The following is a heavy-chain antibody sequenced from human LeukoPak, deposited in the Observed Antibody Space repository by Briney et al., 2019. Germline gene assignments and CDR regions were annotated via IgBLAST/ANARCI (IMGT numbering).Heavy chain of an antibody. J-gene: IGHJ4*02. CDR1: GFTFSSHG. V-gene: IGHV3-33*01. Sequence: GGSLRLSCAASGFTFSSHGMHWVRQAPGKGLEWVALIWFDGSNKYYADSVKGRFTISRDNSKNTLYVQMNSLRAEDTAVYYCARLVGTAMIDSWGQGTLVTVPS. CDR3: ARLVGTAMIDS. D-gene: IGHD5-18*01. CDR2: IWFDGSNK.